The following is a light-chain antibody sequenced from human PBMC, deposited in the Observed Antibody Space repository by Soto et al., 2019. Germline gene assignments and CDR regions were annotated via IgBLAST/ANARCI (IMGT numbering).Light chain of an antibody. J-gene: IGLJ1*01. V-gene: IGLV2-14*01. CDR1: SSDIGGYYY. CDR2: QVT. Sequence: QSALTQPASVSGSPGQSITISCTVTSSDIGGYYYVSWYQHHPGKAPKLIIYQVTNRPSGVSHRFSGSKSGNTASLTISGLQAEDEADYYCTSYSSSSTFYVFGTGTKVTVL. CDR3: TSYSSSSTFYV.